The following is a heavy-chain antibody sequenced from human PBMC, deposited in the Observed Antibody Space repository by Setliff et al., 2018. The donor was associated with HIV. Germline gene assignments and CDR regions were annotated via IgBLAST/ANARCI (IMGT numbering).Heavy chain of an antibody. J-gene: IGHJ4*02. V-gene: IGHV3-23*01. CDR1: GFTFSSYT. D-gene: IGHD2-21*01. CDR2: ISGSGGTT. CDR3: ATDPRRLSY. Sequence: GGSLRLSCVVSGFTFSSYTMSWVRQAPGKGLEWVSAISGSGGTTYYAESVKGRFTISRDNSKNTLYLQMNSLRAEDTAVYYCATDPRRLSYWGQGTLVTVSS.